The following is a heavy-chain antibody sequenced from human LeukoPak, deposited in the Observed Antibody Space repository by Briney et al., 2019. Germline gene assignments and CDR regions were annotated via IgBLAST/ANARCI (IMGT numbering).Heavy chain of an antibody. CDR1: GYSISSGYY. D-gene: IGHD6-13*01. CDR3: ARSYSSHYYFDY. J-gene: IGHJ4*02. Sequence: PSETLSLTCAVSGYSISSGYYWGWIRQPPGKGLEWIGSIYHSGSTYYNPSLKSRVTISVDTSKNQFSLKLSSVTAADTAVYYCARSYSSHYYFDYWGQGTLFTVSS. CDR2: IYHSGST. V-gene: IGHV4-38-2*01.